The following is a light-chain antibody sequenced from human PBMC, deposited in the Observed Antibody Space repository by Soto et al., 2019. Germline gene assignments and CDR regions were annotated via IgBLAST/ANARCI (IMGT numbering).Light chain of an antibody. J-gene: IGLJ1*01. V-gene: IGLV2-14*01. CDR3: TSYTSSDTLV. CDR2: DVS. CDR1: SSDVGGYNY. Sequence: QSVLTQPASVSGSPGQWITISCTGTSSDVGGYNYVSWYQQHPGKAPKVIIYDVSNRPSGVSNRFSGSKSGNTASLTISGLQAEDEADYYCTSYTSSDTLVFGTGTKVTVL.